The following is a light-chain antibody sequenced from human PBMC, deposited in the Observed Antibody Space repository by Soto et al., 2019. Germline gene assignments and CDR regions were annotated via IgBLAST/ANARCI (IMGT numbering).Light chain of an antibody. CDR3: SSFTSSNTYV. CDR1: SSDVGTYNR. J-gene: IGLJ1*01. Sequence: QSALTQPPSVSGSPGQSVAISCTGTSSDVGTYNRVSWYQQPPGTAPKLMIYDVTNRLSGVPDRFSGSKSGNTASLTISGLQAEDEADYYCSSFTSSNTYVFGTGTKLTVL. CDR2: DVT. V-gene: IGLV2-18*02.